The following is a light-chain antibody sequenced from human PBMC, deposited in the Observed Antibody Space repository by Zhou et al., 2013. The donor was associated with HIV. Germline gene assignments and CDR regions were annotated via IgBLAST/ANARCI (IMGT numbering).Light chain of an antibody. V-gene: IGKV1-12*01. CDR1: QGISGY. CDR2: AIS. CDR3: QQGKSFPLT. Sequence: DIQMTQSPSSVSASVGERVTITCRASQGISGYLAWYQQKPGEAPKLLISAISSLQSGVPSRFSGSTSGADFTLTIGSLQPEDFATYYCQQGKSFPLTFGGGTKVEIK. J-gene: IGKJ4*01.